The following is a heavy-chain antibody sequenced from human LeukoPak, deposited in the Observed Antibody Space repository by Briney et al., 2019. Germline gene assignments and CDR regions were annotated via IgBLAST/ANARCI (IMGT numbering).Heavy chain of an antibody. V-gene: IGHV4-34*01. Sequence: PSETLSLTCAVYGGSFGGYYWSWIRQPPGKGLEWIGEINHSGSTNYNPSLKSRVTISVDTSKNQFSLKLSSVTAADTAVYYCARGITRSSALGYWGQGTLVTVSS. CDR1: GGSFGGYY. J-gene: IGHJ4*02. CDR2: INHSGST. D-gene: IGHD6-6*01. CDR3: ARGITRSSALGY.